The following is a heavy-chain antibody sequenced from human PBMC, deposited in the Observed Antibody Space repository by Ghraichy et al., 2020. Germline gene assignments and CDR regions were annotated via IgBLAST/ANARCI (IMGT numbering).Heavy chain of an antibody. CDR2: INSDGSST. D-gene: IGHD3-3*01. V-gene: IGHV3-74*01. J-gene: IGHJ4*02. CDR1: GFTLSGYW. CDR3: ARDRDADFWSGYYGGPGYFDY. Sequence: GESLNISCAASGFTLSGYWMHWVRQAPGKGLVWVSRINSDGSSTSYADSVKGRFTISRDNAKNTLYLQMNSLRAEDTAVYYCARDRDADFWSGYYGGPGYFDYWGQGTLVTVSS.